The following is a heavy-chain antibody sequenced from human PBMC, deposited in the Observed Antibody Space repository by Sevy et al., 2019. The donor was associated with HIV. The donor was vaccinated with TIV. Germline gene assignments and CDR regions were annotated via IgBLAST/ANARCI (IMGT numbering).Heavy chain of an antibody. J-gene: IGHJ5*02. D-gene: IGHD2-2*01. CDR2: INHSGST. V-gene: IGHV4-34*01. CDR3: ARSPPVVVVPGAPSWFDP. Sequence: SETLSLTCAIHGGSFSGYYWSWIRQPPGKGLEWIGEINHSGSTNYNPSLKSRVTISVDTSKKQFSLKLSSVTAADTAVYYCARSPPVVVVPGAPSWFDPWGQGTMVTVSS. CDR1: GGSFSGYY.